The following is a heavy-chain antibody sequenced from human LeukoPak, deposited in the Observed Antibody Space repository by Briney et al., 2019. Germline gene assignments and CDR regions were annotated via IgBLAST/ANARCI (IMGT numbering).Heavy chain of an antibody. V-gene: IGHV1-69*04. Sequence: SVKVSCKASGGTFSSYAISWVRQAPGQGLEWMGRIIPILGIANYAQKFQGRVTITADKSTSTAYMELSSLRSEDTAVYYCAMGRVSGYDSGGRIYFDYWGQGTLVTVSS. CDR2: IIPILGIA. CDR3: AMGRVSGYDSGGRIYFDY. D-gene: IGHD5-12*01. J-gene: IGHJ4*02. CDR1: GGTFSSYA.